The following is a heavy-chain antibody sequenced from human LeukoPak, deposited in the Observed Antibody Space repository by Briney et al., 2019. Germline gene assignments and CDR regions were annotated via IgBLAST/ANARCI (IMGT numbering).Heavy chain of an antibody. V-gene: IGHV3-74*01. Sequence: GGALRLSCAASGFTFSHYWMHWVRQAPGKGLVWVSRIESDGGRTDYADSLKGRFTISRDNAKNTLYLEMNSLRAEDTAVYYCARVGHCSSTACFIDYWGQGTLVTVSS. J-gene: IGHJ4*02. CDR2: IESDGGRT. D-gene: IGHD2-2*01. CDR3: ARVGHCSSTACFIDY. CDR1: GFTFSHYW.